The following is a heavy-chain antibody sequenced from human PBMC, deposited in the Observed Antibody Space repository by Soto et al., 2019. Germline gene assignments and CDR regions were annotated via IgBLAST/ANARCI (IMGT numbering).Heavy chain of an antibody. J-gene: IGHJ5*02. CDR3: ARAKSSGYAIPFDP. D-gene: IGHD5-12*01. CDR2: IYYSGST. Sequence: ETLSLTCTVSGGSVSSGSYYWSWIRQPPGKGLEWIGYIYYSGSTNYNPSLKSRVTISVDTSKNQFSLKLSSVTAADTAVYYCARAKSSGYAIPFDPWGQGTLVTVSS. V-gene: IGHV4-61*01. CDR1: GGSVSSGSYY.